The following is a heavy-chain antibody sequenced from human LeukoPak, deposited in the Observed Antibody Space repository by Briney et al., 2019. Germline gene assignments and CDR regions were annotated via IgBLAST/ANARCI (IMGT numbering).Heavy chain of an antibody. Sequence: PGGSLRLSCAASGFTVSSNYMSWVRQAPGKGLEWVSVIYSGGSTYYADSVKGRFTISRDNSKSTLYLQMNSLRAEDTAVYYCARDCSSTSCYGVGYWGQGTLVTVSS. CDR1: GFTVSSNY. J-gene: IGHJ4*02. CDR3: ARDCSSTSCYGVGY. V-gene: IGHV3-53*01. CDR2: IYSGGST. D-gene: IGHD2-2*01.